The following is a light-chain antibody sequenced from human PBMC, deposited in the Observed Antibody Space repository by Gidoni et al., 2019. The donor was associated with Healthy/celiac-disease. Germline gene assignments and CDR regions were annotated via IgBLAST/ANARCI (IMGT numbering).Light chain of an antibody. Sequence: ELVLTQSPGTLSVSPGARPTLSCSASQSVSNNYLDWYQQKPGQAPRLLIYGASSRATGIPDRFSGSGSGTDFTLTISRLEPEDFAVYYCQQYGSSPLTFGGGTKVEIK. J-gene: IGKJ4*01. V-gene: IGKV3-20*01. CDR2: GAS. CDR3: QQYGSSPLT. CDR1: QSVSNNY.